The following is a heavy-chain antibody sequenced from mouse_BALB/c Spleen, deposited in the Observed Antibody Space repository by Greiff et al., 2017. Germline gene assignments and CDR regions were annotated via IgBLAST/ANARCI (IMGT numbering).Heavy chain of an antibody. J-gene: IGHJ4*01. CDR3: ARFLYGLYAMDY. CDR2: ISYSGST. V-gene: IGHV3-8*02. CDR1: GDSITSGY. D-gene: IGHD1-2*01. Sequence: EVKLQESGPSLVKPSQTLSLTCSVTGDSITSGYWNWIRKFPGNKLEYMGYISYSGSTYYNPSLKSRISITRDTSKNQYYLQLNSVTTEDTATYYCARFLYGLYAMDYWGQGTSVTVSS.